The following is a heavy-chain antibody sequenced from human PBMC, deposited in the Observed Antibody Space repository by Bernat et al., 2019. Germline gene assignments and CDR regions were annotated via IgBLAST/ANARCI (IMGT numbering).Heavy chain of an antibody. CDR3: AREGEQWLAKDFDY. CDR2: IYHSGST. Sequence: QVQLQESGPGLVKPSETLSLTCAVSGYSISSGYYWGWIRQPPGKGLEWIGSIYHSGSTYYNPSLKSRVTISVDTSKNQFSLKLSSVTAADTAVYYCAREGEQWLAKDFDYWGQGTLVIVSS. CDR1: GYSISSGYY. D-gene: IGHD6-19*01. J-gene: IGHJ4*02. V-gene: IGHV4-38-2*02.